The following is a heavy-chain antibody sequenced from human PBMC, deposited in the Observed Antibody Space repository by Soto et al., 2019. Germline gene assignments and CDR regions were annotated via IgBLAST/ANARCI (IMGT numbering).Heavy chain of an antibody. CDR3: AQVMNSGWYLAY. CDR1: GFTFSDYA. V-gene: IGHV3-23*01. D-gene: IGHD6-19*01. J-gene: IGHJ4*02. CDR2: FSGSGGTT. Sequence: PGGSLRLSCAASGFTFSDYAMSWIRQAPGKVLEWVSAFSGSGGTTYYADSVKGRFTISRDNSRNTMYLQVNSLRAEDTARYYCAQVMNSGWYLAYWGQGTLVTVSS.